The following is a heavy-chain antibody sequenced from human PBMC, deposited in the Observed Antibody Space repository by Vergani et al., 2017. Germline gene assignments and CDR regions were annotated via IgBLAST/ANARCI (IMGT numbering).Heavy chain of an antibody. Sequence: QVQLQESGPGLVKPPGTLSLTCAVSGGSISGTNWWSWVRQSPGKGLEWIGEIYHSGSTNYNPSLKSRVTISVDKSKNQFSLKLSSVTAADTAVYYCASHIVVVPAAYWADAFDIWGQGTMVTVSS. CDR2: IYHSGST. CDR1: GGSISGTNW. J-gene: IGHJ3*02. D-gene: IGHD2-2*01. V-gene: IGHV4-4*03. CDR3: ASHIVVVPAAYWADAFDI.